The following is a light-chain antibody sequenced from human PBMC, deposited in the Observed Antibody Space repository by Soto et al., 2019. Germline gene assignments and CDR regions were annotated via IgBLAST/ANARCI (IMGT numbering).Light chain of an antibody. CDR1: QSISRQ. J-gene: IGKJ1*01. V-gene: IGKV1-5*03. CDR3: LQYQSYWP. Sequence: DIQMTQSPSTLSASVGDRVSITCRASQSISRQLAWYQQKPGKDPNLLIYQASNLETGVPSRFTGSGSGTEFTLTISSMQPDDLATNYCLQYQSYWPSDQGTKVEVK. CDR2: QAS.